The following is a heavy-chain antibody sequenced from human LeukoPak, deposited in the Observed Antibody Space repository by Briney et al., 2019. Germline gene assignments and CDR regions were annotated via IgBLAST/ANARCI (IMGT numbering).Heavy chain of an antibody. D-gene: IGHD3-10*01. CDR2: TRYDGINK. CDR3: AKVIWGSENYYPIPDS. J-gene: IGHJ4*02. Sequence: GGSLRLSCAASGFTFSDYGMHWVRQAPGKGLEWVAFTRYDGINKYYADSVQGRFSISRDNSKNTLYLDMNSLRAEDTAVYYCAKVIWGSENYYPIPDSWGQGTLVTVSS. V-gene: IGHV3-30*02. CDR1: GFTFSDYG.